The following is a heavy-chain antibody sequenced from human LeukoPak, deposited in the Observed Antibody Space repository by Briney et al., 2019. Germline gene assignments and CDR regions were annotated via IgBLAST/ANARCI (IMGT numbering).Heavy chain of an antibody. CDR1: GGSISSGSYY. J-gene: IGHJ4*02. V-gene: IGHV4-61*02. Sequence: SQTLSLTRTVSGGSISSGSYYWSWIRQPAGKGLEWIGRIYTSGSTNYNPSLKSRVTISVDTSKNQFSLKLSSVTAADTAVYYCARENEGDCSGGSCYEDYFDYWGQGTLVTVSS. D-gene: IGHD2-15*01. CDR3: ARENEGDCSGGSCYEDYFDY. CDR2: IYTSGST.